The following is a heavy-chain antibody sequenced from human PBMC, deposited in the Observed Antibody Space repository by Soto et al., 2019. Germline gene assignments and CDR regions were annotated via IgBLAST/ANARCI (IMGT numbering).Heavy chain of an antibody. CDR2: IWYDGSNK. CDR3: ARDGPLVVPAAMQYYFDY. J-gene: IGHJ4*02. V-gene: IGHV3-33*01. D-gene: IGHD2-2*01. Sequence: QVQLVESGGGVVQPGRSLRLSCAASGFTFSSYGMHWVRQAPGKGLEWVAVIWYDGSNKYYADSVKGRLTISRDNSKNTLYLQMNSLRAEDTAVYYCARDGPLVVPAAMQYYFDYWGQGTLVTVSS. CDR1: GFTFSSYG.